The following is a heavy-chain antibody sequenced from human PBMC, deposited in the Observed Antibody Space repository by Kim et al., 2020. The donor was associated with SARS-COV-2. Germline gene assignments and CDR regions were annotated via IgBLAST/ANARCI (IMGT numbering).Heavy chain of an antibody. Sequence: GESLKISCKGSGYSFTSYWISWVRQMPGKGLEWMGRIDPSDSYTNYSPSFQGHVTISADKSISTAYLQWSSLKASDTAMYYCARLSAAAYYYYYGMDVWGQGTTVTVSS. D-gene: IGHD2-2*01. J-gene: IGHJ6*02. V-gene: IGHV5-10-1*01. CDR3: ARLSAAAYYYYYGMDV. CDR2: IDPSDSYT. CDR1: GYSFTSYW.